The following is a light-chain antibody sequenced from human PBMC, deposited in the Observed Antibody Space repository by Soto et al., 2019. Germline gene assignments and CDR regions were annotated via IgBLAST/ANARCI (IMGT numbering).Light chain of an antibody. CDR2: EVS. V-gene: IGLV2-14*01. CDR1: SSDVGGYNY. Sequence: QSALTQPASVSGSPGQSITISCTGTSSDVGGYNYVSWYQQHPGKAPKLMIYEVSNRPSGVSNRFSGSKSVNTASLTISGLQAEDEADYYCSSYTSSSTLKVFGTGTKLTVL. J-gene: IGLJ1*01. CDR3: SSYTSSSTLKV.